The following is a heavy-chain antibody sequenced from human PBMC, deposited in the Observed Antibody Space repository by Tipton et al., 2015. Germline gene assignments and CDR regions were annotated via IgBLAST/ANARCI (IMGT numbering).Heavy chain of an antibody. D-gene: IGHD5-24*01. J-gene: IGHJ6*02. V-gene: IGHV4-59*01. CDR3: ARDLEHGMDV. CDR1: GGSISSYF. CDR2: VYFTGTT. Sequence: TLSLTCNVSGGSISSYFWSWIRQSPGMGLEWIGYVYFTGTTNYNPSFKSRVTMSIDTSKNQFSLKLSSVTAADTAVYYCARDLEHGMDVWGQGTTATVSS.